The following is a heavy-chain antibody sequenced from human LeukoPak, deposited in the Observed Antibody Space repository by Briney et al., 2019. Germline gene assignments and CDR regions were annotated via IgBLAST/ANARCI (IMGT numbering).Heavy chain of an antibody. CDR2: ISDSGDT. Sequence: PSETLSLTCAVSGGSINRYSWNWIRQPPGKGLEWIGYISDSGDTNFNPSLKSRVTISIDTSKNRFSLKLTSVTAADTAVYYCARHARSGSSYYQYFDYWGQGTLVTVSS. D-gene: IGHD3-22*01. J-gene: IGHJ4*02. CDR3: ARHARSGSSYYQYFDY. CDR1: GGSINRYS. V-gene: IGHV4-59*01.